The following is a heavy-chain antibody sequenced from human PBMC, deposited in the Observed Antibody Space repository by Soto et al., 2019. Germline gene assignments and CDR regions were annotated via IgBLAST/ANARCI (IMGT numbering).Heavy chain of an antibody. D-gene: IGHD2-2*01. J-gene: IGHJ3*02. CDR1: GFTFSGSA. V-gene: IGHV3-73*01. Sequence: GGSLRLSCAASGFTFSGSAMHWVRQASGKGLEWVGRIRSKANSYATAYAASVKGRFTISRDDSKNTAYLQMNSLKTEDTAVYYCTRLLGYCSSTSCTDAFDIWGQGTMVTVSS. CDR3: TRLLGYCSSTSCTDAFDI. CDR2: IRSKANSYAT.